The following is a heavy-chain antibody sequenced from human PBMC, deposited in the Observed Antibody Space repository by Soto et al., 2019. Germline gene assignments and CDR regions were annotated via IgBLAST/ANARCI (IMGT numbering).Heavy chain of an antibody. CDR3: ARSTGYYYYYGGYV. V-gene: IGHV2-70*13. D-gene: IGHD1-1*01. CDR2: IDWDNNK. CDR1: GFSVSTSGMC. Sequence: YGPPLVNPTQTLTLTCTVSGFSVSTSGMCVSWIRQPPGKALEWLALIDWDNNKYYSTSLKTRLTISKDTSKNQVVLTMTNVDPVDIATYYCARSTGYYYYYGGYVCGPGSTVTVYS. J-gene: IGHJ6*02.